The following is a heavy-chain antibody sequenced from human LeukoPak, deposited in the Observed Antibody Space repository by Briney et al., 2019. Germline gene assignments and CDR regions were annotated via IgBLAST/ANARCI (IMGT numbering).Heavy chain of an antibody. J-gene: IGHJ6*03. Sequence: SGGSLRLSCAASGFTFSSYSMNWVRQAPGKGLEWVSYISSSSSTIYYADSVKGRFTISRDNAKNSLYLQMNSLRAEDTAVYYCARDQRVVVPAAPLYYYYYMDVWGKGTTVTVSS. V-gene: IGHV3-48*01. D-gene: IGHD2-2*01. CDR1: GFTFSSYS. CDR3: ARDQRVVVPAAPLYYYYYMDV. CDR2: ISSSSSTI.